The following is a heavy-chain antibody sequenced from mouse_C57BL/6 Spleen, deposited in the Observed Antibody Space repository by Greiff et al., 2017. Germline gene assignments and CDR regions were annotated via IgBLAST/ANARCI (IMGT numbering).Heavy chain of an antibody. D-gene: IGHD3-2*02. V-gene: IGHV1-39*01. CDR3: ALDSSGVHAMDY. Sequence: VQLKESGPELVKPGASVKISCKASGYSFTDYNMNWVKQSNGKSLEWIGVINPNYGTTSYNQKFKGKATMTVDQSSSTAYMQLNSLTSEDSAVYYCALDSSGVHAMDYWGQGTSVTVSS. J-gene: IGHJ4*01. CDR2: INPNYGTT. CDR1: GYSFTDYN.